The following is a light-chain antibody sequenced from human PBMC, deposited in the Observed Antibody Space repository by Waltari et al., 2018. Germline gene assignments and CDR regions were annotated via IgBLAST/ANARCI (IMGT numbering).Light chain of an antibody. CDR1: QSVSSN. J-gene: IGKJ2*01. Sequence: EIVMTQSPATLSVSPGERATLSCRASQSVSSNLAWYQQTPGKAPRLLIYGASPRATGIPARFSGSEAGTEFTLTISSMQSEDFAVYYCQQYNNWPPYTFGQGTKLEIK. CDR3: QQYNNWPPYT. V-gene: IGKV3-15*01. CDR2: GAS.